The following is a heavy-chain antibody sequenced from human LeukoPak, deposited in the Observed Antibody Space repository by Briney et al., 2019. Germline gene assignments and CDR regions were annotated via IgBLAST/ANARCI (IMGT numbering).Heavy chain of an antibody. CDR2: IKHNGDEL. V-gene: IGHV3-7*01. CDR3: ARELRTFDS. Sequence: PGGSLRLSCAASGFTFSSYWMTWVRQAPGKGLEWVANIKHNGDELNYVDSVEDRFAISRDNAKNSLYLHMTSLRAEDTAVYYCARELRTFDSWGQGTLVTVSS. D-gene: IGHD3-16*01. J-gene: IGHJ4*02. CDR1: GFTFSSYW.